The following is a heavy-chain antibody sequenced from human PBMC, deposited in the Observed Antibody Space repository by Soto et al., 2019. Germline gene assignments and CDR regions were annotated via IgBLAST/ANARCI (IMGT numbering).Heavy chain of an antibody. J-gene: IGHJ5*02. D-gene: IGHD1-26*01. CDR1: GFTFSSYW. V-gene: IGHV3-74*01. CDR3: ARVATGSYNWFDP. CDR2: INRDGSTT. Sequence: GGSLRLSCAASGFTFSSYWMHWVRQAPGKGLVWVSRINRDGSTTTYADSVKGRFTISRDNAKNTLYLQMNSLRAYDTAVYYCARVATGSYNWFDPWGQGTLVTVSS.